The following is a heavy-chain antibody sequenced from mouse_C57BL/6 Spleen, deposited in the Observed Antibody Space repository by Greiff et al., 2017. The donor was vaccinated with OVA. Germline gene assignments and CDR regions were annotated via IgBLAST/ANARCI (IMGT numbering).Heavy chain of an antibody. J-gene: IGHJ2*01. V-gene: IGHV1-18*01. D-gene: IGHD4-1*01. CDR1: GYTFTDYN. Sequence: EVKLVESGPELVKPGASVKIPCKASGYTFTDYNMDWVKQSHGKSLEWIGDINPNNGGTIYNQKFKGKATLTVDKSSSTAYMELRSLTSEDTAVYYCARRRNWFDYWGQGTTLTVSS. CDR2: INPNNGGT. CDR3: ARRRNWFDY.